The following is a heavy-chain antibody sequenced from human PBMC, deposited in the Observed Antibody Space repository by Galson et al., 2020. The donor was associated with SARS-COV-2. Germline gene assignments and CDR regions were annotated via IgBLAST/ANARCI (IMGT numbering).Heavy chain of an antibody. D-gene: IGHD5-18*01. CDR3: ARLLGYRIYHFDY. Sequence: SDILSLTCTVSGSSIRSSRYYWGGIRQPPAKGLEWSGSIDYSGTTYYNPSLKSRVTISVDTSKNQFSLKLSSGLGADTAVFYGARLLGYRIYHFDYWGQGTLVTVSS. J-gene: IGHJ4*02. V-gene: IGHV4-39*01. CDR2: IDYSGTT. CDR1: GSSIRSSRYY.